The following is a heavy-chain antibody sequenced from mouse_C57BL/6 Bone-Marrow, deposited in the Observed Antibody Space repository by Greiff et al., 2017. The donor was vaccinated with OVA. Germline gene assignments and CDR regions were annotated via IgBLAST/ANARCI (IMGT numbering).Heavy chain of an antibody. CDR1: GYTFTSYW. Sequence: QVQLQQPGAELVKPGASVKLSCKASGYTFTSYWMHWVKQRPGRGLEWIGRIDPNSGGTKYNEKFKSKATLTVDKPSSTAYVQLSSLTSEDSAVYYCAVRGNYWYFDVWGTGTTVTVSS. V-gene: IGHV1-72*01. D-gene: IGHD2-1*01. CDR2: IDPNSGGT. J-gene: IGHJ1*03. CDR3: AVRGNYWYFDV.